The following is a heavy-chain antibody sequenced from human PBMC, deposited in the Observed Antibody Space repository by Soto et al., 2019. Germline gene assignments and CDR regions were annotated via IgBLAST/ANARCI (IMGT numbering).Heavy chain of an antibody. Sequence: PSETLSLTCAVSGDSMTRSVWWTWVRQPPGKGPEWIGEVFHTGNTNYNPSLKSRVTMSVDKSTNEFSLKVTPVTAADTAIYYCARKAWVRFDYWGQGALVTVSS. V-gene: IGHV4-4*02. CDR2: VFHTGNT. CDR1: GDSMTRSVW. CDR3: ARKAWVRFDY. D-gene: IGHD7-27*01. J-gene: IGHJ4*02.